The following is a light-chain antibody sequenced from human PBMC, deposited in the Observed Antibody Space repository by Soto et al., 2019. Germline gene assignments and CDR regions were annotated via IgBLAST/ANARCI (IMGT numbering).Light chain of an antibody. J-gene: IGLJ1*01. V-gene: IGLV2-23*01. CDR1: SSDVGTYNF. CDR2: EAN. CDR3: CSYAGSNTYV. Sequence: QSALTQPASVSGSPGQSITISCTGTSSDVGTYNFVSWYQQHPGKAPKLMIYEANKRPSGVSNHFSGSKSGNTASLTISGLQAEDEADYYCCSYAGSNTYVFGTGTKVTVL.